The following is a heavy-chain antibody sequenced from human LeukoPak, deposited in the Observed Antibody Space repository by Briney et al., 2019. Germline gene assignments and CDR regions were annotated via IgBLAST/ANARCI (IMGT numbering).Heavy chain of an antibody. CDR2: IYYSGST. CDR1: GGSISSYY. CDR3: ARQVKTYYGSGSFDY. Sequence: SETLSLTCTVSGGSISSYYWSWLRQPPGKGLEWIGYIYYSGSTNYNPSLKSRVTISVDTSKNQFYLKLSSVTAADTAVYYCARQVKTYYGSGSFDYWGQGTLVTVSS. D-gene: IGHD3-10*01. J-gene: IGHJ4*02. V-gene: IGHV4-59*08.